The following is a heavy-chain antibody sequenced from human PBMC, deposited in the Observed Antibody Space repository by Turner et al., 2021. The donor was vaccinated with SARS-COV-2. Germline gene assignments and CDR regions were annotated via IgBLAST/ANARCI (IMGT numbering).Heavy chain of an antibody. CDR1: GFTFSSYW. Sequence: EVQLVESGGGLFQPGGSLRLSCAASGFTFSSYWRSWVRQAPGKGLEWVANIKQDGSEKYYVDSVKGRFTISRDNAKNSLYLQMNSLRAEDTAVYYCARLHTSSWYFDYWGQGTLVTVSS. CDR3: ARLHTSSWYFDY. V-gene: IGHV3-7*03. J-gene: IGHJ4*02. D-gene: IGHD6-13*01. CDR2: IKQDGSEK.